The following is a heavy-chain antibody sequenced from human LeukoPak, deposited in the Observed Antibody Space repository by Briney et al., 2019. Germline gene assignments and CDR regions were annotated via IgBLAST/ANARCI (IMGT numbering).Heavy chain of an antibody. V-gene: IGHV4-39*01. CDR1: GGFISSSSYY. CDR2: IYYSGST. CDR3: ARQMSIAVAGWWLWPPPNYWFDP. D-gene: IGHD6-19*01. J-gene: IGHJ5*02. Sequence: SETLSLTCTVSGGFISSSSYYWGWIRQPPGKGLEWIGSIYYSGSTYYNPSLKSRVTISVDTSKNQFSLKLSSVTAADTAVYYCARQMSIAVAGWWLWPPPNYWFDPWGQGTLVTVSS.